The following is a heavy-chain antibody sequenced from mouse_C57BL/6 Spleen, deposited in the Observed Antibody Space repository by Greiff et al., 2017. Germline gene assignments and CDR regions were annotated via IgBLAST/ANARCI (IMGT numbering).Heavy chain of an antibody. CDR1: GYSFTDSN. V-gene: IGHV1-39*01. CDR2: INPNYGTT. J-gene: IGHJ1*03. CDR3: ARSSYGRRHWYFDV. D-gene: IGHD3-1*01. Sequence: EVHLVASGPELVTPGASAKISCKASGYSFTDSNMNLVKHINRKSLQWIGVINPNYGTTSYNQKFTGKATLTVDQSSRTAYMQPNSLTSEDSAVYDCARSSYGRRHWYFDVWGTGTTGTVSS.